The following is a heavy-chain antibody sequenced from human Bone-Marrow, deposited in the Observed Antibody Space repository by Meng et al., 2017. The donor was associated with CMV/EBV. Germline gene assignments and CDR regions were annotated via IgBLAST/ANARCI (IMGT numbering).Heavy chain of an antibody. CDR1: GFTFDDYA. V-gene: IGHV3-9*01. CDR3: AREPPLADTPQYYSNY. CDR2: ISWNSGSI. Sequence: SLRLSCAASGFTFDDYAMHWVRQAPGKGLEWVSGISWNSGSIGYADSVKGRFTISRDNAKNSLYLQMNSLRAEDTAVYYCAREPPLADTPQYYSNYWGQGTLVPVSS. D-gene: IGHD2-15*01. J-gene: IGHJ4*02.